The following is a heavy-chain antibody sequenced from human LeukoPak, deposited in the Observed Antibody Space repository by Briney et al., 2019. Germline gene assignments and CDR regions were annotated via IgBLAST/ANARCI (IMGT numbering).Heavy chain of an antibody. V-gene: IGHV3-7*01. CDR3: ARVVARLFDY. Sequence: GGSLRLSCAASGFTFNNYWITWVRQAPGKGLEWVANIKQDESEKYYVDSVKGRFTISRDNAKNSLYLQMNSLRAEDTAVYYCARVVARLFDYWGQGTLVTVSS. D-gene: IGHD3-10*01. CDR2: IKQDESEK. J-gene: IGHJ4*02. CDR1: GFTFNNYW.